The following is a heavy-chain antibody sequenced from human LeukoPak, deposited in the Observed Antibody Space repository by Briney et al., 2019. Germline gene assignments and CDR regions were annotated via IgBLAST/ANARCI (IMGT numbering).Heavy chain of an antibody. D-gene: IGHD6-13*01. V-gene: IGHV1-2*02. J-gene: IGHJ5*02. Sequence: ASVKVSCKASGYTFTGYYMHWVRQAPGQGPEWMGWINPNSGGTNYAQKFQGRVTMTRDTSISTAYMELSRLRSDDTAVYYCARARQQLVMNWFDPWGQGTLVTVSS. CDR3: ARARQQLVMNWFDP. CDR2: INPNSGGT. CDR1: GYTFTGYY.